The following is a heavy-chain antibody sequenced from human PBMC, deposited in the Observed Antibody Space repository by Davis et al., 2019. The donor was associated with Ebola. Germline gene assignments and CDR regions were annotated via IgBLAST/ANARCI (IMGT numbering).Heavy chain of an antibody. Sequence: PGGSLRLSCAASGFSFSSYAMTWVRQAPGKGLEWVSAISSSGGDVTYYGDSAEGRFTISRDNAKNSLYLQMNSLRAEDTAMYYCAKLEDSGWTHDYWGQGTLVTVSS. V-gene: IGHV3-23*01. CDR3: AKLEDSGWTHDY. D-gene: IGHD6-19*01. CDR1: GFSFSSYA. CDR2: ISSSGGDVT. J-gene: IGHJ4*02.